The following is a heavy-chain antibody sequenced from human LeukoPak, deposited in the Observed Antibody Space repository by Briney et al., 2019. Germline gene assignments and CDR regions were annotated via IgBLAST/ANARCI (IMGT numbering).Heavy chain of an antibody. CDR3: ARAPITSPFFFDY. CDR2: INWSGGST. CDR1: GFAFDEHG. J-gene: IGHJ4*02. Sequence: GGSLRLSCTASGFAFDEHGMSWVRQVPGKGLEWVSGINWSGGSTGYADPLRGRFTISRDNAKNSLYLQMDSLRAEDTALYYCARAPITSPFFFDYWGQGTLVTVSS. V-gene: IGHV3-20*04. D-gene: IGHD2-2*01.